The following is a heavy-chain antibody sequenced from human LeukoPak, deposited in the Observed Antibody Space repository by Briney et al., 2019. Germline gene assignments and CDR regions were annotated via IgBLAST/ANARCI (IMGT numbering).Heavy chain of an antibody. V-gene: IGHV4-38-2*02. D-gene: IGHD5/OR15-5a*01. CDR1: GYSISSGYY. CDR3: ASTHSSGRVYDY. CDR2: IYHSGST. Sequence: SETLSLTCTVSGYSISSGYYWGWIRQPPGKGLEWIGSIYHSGSTYYNPSLKSRVTISVDTSKNQFSLKLSSVTAADTAVYYCASTHSSGRVYDYWGQGTLVTVSS. J-gene: IGHJ4*02.